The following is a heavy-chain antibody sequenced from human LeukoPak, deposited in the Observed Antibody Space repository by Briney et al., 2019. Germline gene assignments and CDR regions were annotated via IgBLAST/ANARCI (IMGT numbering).Heavy chain of an antibody. V-gene: IGHV3-11*01. D-gene: IGHD6-6*01. CDR3: AREPTWGSSSSKPPY. CDR1: GFTVSNNY. CDR2: ISSSGSTI. J-gene: IGHJ4*02. Sequence: GGSLRLSCVVSGFTVSNNYMKWVRQAPGKGLEWVSYISSSGSTIYYADSVKGRFTISRDNAKNSLYLQMNSLRAEDTAVYYCAREPTWGSSSSKPPYWGQGTLVTVSS.